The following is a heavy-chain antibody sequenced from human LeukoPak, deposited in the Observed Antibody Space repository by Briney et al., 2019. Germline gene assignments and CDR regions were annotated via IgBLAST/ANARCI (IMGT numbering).Heavy chain of an antibody. J-gene: IGHJ5*02. D-gene: IGHD3-10*01. Sequence: ASVEVSCKASGYTFTGYYMHWVRQAPGQGLEWMGWINPNSGGTNYAQKFQGRVTMTRDTSISTAYMELSRLRSDDTAVYYCARDIRGWFGQKKNWFDPWGQGTLVTVSS. CDR1: GYTFTGYY. V-gene: IGHV1-2*02. CDR2: INPNSGGT. CDR3: ARDIRGWFGQKKNWFDP.